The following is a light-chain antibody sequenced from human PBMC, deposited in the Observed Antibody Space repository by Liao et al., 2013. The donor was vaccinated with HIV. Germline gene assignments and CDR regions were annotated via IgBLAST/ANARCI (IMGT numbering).Light chain of an antibody. CDR3: QAWDSSTRV. V-gene: IGLV3-1*01. CDR1: TLDDKY. CDR2: EDS. J-gene: IGLJ3*02. Sequence: SYELTQPPSVSVSPGQTATITCSGDTLDDKYAFWYQQRPGQSPVLVMYEDSQRPSGIPERFSGSTSGNTATLTISETQAVDEADYYCQAWDSSTRVFGGGTKLTVL.